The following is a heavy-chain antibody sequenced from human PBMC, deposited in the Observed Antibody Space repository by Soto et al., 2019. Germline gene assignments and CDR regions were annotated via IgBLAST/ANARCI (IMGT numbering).Heavy chain of an antibody. CDR1: GFAFGDRP. CDR3: VSWVSEHFDF. CDR2: IDENGANT. J-gene: IGHJ4*02. Sequence: GVSLRLSWAAAGFAFGDRPMTWVRQAPGKALEWGSTIDENGANTHYPDYVKGRFTISRDNSPTTVHLQMNRMRADDTALYYCVSWVSEHFDFWGRGRLVTVS. V-gene: IGHV3-23*01. D-gene: IGHD2-8*01.